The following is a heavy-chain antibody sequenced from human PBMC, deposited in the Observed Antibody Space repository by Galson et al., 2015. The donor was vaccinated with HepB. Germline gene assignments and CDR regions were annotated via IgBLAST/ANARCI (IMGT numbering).Heavy chain of an antibody. Sequence: SLRLSCAASGFTFSSYAMHWVRQAPGKGLEWVSSISSSSSYIYYADSVKGRFTISRDNAKNSLYLQMNSLRAEDTAVYYCARDLDDYPSPLRYWGQGTLVTVSS. CDR3: ARDLDDYPSPLRY. D-gene: IGHD5-24*01. CDR2: ISSSSSYI. J-gene: IGHJ4*02. CDR1: GFTFSSYA. V-gene: IGHV3-21*01.